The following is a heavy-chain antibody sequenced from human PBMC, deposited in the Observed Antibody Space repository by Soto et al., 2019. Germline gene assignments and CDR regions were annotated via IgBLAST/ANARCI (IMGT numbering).Heavy chain of an antibody. CDR2: ISYDGSNK. V-gene: IGHV3-30-3*01. D-gene: IGHD3-9*01. J-gene: IGHJ4*02. CDR3: ARTNYDILTGYYGNFDY. CDR1: GFTFSSYA. Sequence: GGSLRLSCAASGFTFSSYAMHWVRQAPGKGLEWVAVISYDGSNKYYADSVKGRFTISRDNSKNTLYLQMNSLRAEDTAVYYCARTNYDILTGYYGNFDYWGQGTLVTVSS.